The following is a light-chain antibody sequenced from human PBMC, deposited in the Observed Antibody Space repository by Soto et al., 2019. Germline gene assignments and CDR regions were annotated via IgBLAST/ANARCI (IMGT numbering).Light chain of an antibody. J-gene: IGKJ3*01. CDR1: QSISNY. Sequence: EIVLTQSPATLSLSPGERATLSCRARQSISNYLAWYQQKPGQSPRLLIYDASNRATGIPARFSGSGSGTDFTLTISSLEPQAFAVYYCQQRYHWPPFTFGPGTKVDIK. CDR3: QQRYHWPPFT. CDR2: DAS. V-gene: IGKV3-11*01.